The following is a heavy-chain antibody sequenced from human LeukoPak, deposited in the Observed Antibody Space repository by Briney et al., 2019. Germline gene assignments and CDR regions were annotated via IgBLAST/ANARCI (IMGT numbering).Heavy chain of an antibody. CDR2: IR. CDR1: GFTFSSYG. Sequence: PGGSLRLSCAASGFTFSSYGMHWVRQAPGKGLEWVAFIRSVKGRFTISRDNSKNTLYLQMNSLRAEDTAVYYCAKDPKYRARFGEFSPGYWGQGTLVTVSS. J-gene: IGHJ4*02. V-gene: IGHV3-30*02. D-gene: IGHD3-10*01. CDR3: AKDPKYRARFGEFSPGY.